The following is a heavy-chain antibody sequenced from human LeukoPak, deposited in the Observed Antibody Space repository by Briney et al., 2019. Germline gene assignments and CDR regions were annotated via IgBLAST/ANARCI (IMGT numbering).Heavy chain of an antibody. CDR2: IGAGGTFT. CDR1: GFTFSTYS. Sequence: PGGSLRLSCAASGFTFSTYSMNWVRQAPGKGLEWVSGIGAGGTFTYYADSVKGRFTISRDNSKNTLYLQMNSLRAEDTAVYYCARTNLALDYWGQGTLVTVSS. D-gene: IGHD1/OR15-1a*01. CDR3: ARTNLALDY. V-gene: IGHV3-NL1*01. J-gene: IGHJ4*02.